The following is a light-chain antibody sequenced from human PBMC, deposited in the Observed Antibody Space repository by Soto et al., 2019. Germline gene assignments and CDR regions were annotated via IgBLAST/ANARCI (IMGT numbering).Light chain of an antibody. V-gene: IGLV2-8*01. Sequence: QPVLTQPPSASGSPGQSVAISCTGTSSDVGGYNYVSWYQQHPGKAPKLMIYEVNKRPSGVPDRFSGSKSGNTASLTVSGLQAEDEADYSCSSYAGSSNVFGTGTKLTVL. CDR1: SSDVGGYNY. J-gene: IGLJ1*01. CDR2: EVN. CDR3: SSYAGSSNV.